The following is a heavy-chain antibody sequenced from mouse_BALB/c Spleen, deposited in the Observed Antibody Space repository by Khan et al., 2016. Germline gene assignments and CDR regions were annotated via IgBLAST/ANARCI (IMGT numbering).Heavy chain of an antibody. CDR2: IDPANGNT. Sequence: VQLQQSGAELVKPGASVKLSCTASGFNIKDTYMHWVKQRPEQGLEWIGRIDPANGNTKYDPKFQGKATISADTSSNTAYLQLSSLTSEYTAVYYCARHGNYYAMDYWGQGTSVTVSS. D-gene: IGHD2-1*01. V-gene: IGHV14-3*02. CDR3: ARHGNYYAMDY. CDR1: GFNIKDTY. J-gene: IGHJ4*01.